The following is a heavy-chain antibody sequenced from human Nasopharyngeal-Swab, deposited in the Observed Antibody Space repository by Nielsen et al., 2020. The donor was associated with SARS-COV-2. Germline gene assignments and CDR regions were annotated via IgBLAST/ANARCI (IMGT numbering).Heavy chain of an antibody. CDR3: ARDNYDYVWGRRYYFDY. Sequence: SETLSLTCAISGDSVSSNSAAWNWIRQSPSRGLEWLGRTYYRSKWYNDYAVFVKSRITINPDTSKNQFSLQRNSVTPEDTAVYYCARDNYDYVWGRRYYFDYWGQGTLVTVSS. V-gene: IGHV6-1*01. J-gene: IGHJ4*02. D-gene: IGHD3-16*01. CDR1: GDSVSSNSAA. CDR2: TYYRSKWYN.